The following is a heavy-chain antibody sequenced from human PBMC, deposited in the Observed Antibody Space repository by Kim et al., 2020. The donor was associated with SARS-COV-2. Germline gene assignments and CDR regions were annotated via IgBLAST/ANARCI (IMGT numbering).Heavy chain of an antibody. D-gene: IGHD3-22*01. CDR1: GFTFSSYS. Sequence: GGSLRLSCAASGFTFSSYSMNWVRQAPGKGLEWVSSISSSSNYIYYADSMKGRFTVSRDNAKNSLFLQMNSLRAEDTAVYYCARIKPADSSGYYLYYYYG. CDR2: ISSSSNYI. CDR3: ARIKPADSSGYYLYYYYG. J-gene: IGHJ6*01. V-gene: IGHV3-21*06.